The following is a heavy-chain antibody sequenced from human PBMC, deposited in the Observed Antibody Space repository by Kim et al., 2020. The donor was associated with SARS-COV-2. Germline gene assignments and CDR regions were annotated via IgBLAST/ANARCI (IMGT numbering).Heavy chain of an antibody. CDR2: ISGGGRSI. CDR3: TRHKGVYNLLDY. J-gene: IGHJ4*02. Sequence: GGSLRLSCAGSGFIFTNYAMGWVRQTPGKGLEWVSTISGGGRSIDYADSVKGRFTISRDNPKNTLHLQMNSLRAEDTAVYYCTRHKGVYNLLDYWGQGTLVTVSS. V-gene: IGHV3-23*01. CDR1: GFIFTNYA. D-gene: IGHD1-1*01.